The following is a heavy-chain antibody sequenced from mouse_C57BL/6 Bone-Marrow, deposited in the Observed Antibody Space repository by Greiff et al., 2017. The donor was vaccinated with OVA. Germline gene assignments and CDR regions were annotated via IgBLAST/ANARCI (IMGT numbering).Heavy chain of an antibody. D-gene: IGHD1-1*01. CDR3: ARKRGGVFITVFDV. Sequence: VQLQQSGPELVKPGASVKMSCKASGYTFTDYNMHWVKQSHGKSLEWIGYINPNNGGTSYNQKFKGTATLTVNKSSSTAYMELRSLTSEESAVDYGARKRGGVFITVFDVWGTGTTVTVSS. V-gene: IGHV1-22*01. CDR1: GYTFTDYN. J-gene: IGHJ1*03. CDR2: INPNNGGT.